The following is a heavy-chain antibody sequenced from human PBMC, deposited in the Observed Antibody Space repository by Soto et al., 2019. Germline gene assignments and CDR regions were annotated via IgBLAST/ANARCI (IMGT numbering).Heavy chain of an antibody. Sequence: PVVYLRLSCAASGYTFSHYWMHWVRQAPGKGLVWVSRVNPDGTITTYADSVKGRFTISKDTSKSQVVLTMTDMEPVDTATYYCAAAQQDYDYVWYTYRYSGHAYSAQANLVTV. D-gene: IGHD3-16*01. V-gene: IGHV3-74*01. CDR1: GYTFSHYW. CDR2: VNPDGTIT. J-gene: IGHJ4*02. CDR3: AAAQQDYDYVWYTYRYSGHAY.